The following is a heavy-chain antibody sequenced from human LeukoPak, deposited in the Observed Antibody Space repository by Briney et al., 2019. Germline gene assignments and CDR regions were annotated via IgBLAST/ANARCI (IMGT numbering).Heavy chain of an antibody. CDR3: AREQVAEEPYYFDY. D-gene: IGHD6-19*01. CDR1: GHTFTNYG. CDR2: IIPILGIA. J-gene: IGHJ4*02. Sequence: SVKVSRKASGHTFTNYGISWVRQAPGQGLEWMGRIIPILGIANYAQKFQGRVTITADKSTSTAYMELSSLRSEDTAVYYCAREQVAEEPYYFDYWGQGTLVTVSS. V-gene: IGHV1-69*04.